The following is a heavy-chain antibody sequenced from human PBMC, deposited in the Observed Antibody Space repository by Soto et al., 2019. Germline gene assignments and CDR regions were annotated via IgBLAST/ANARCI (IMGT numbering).Heavy chain of an antibody. CDR2: IYYSGTT. D-gene: IGHD3-10*01. Sequence: QVQLQESGPGLVKPSQTLSLNCSVSGGSINSGDYHWRWIRQHAGQGLEWIGYIYYSGTTYYNPSLKSRVTISIDTSKNQFSLEMTSVTAADTAVYYYARVRGHAFDIRGQGTMVTVSS. CDR3: ARVRGHAFDI. J-gene: IGHJ3*02. V-gene: IGHV4-31*03. CDR1: GGSINSGDYH.